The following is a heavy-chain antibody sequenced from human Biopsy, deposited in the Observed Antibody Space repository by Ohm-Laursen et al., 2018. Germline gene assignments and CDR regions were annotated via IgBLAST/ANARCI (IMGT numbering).Heavy chain of an antibody. CDR3: ARTYDYDSSAYYYAY. CDR1: GKTFSDYY. D-gene: IGHD3-22*01. V-gene: IGHV4-34*01. CDR2: INHSGST. J-gene: IGHJ4*02. Sequence: SDTLSLTCEVYGKTFSDYYWTWIRQPPNKGLEWIGEINHSGSTSYNPSLRSRATVSVDTSKNQFSLRLSSVTAADTAIYYCARTYDYDSSAYYYAYWGQGTLVTVSS.